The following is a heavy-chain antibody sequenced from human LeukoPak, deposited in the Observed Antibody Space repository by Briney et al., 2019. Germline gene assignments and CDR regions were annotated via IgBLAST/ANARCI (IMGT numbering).Heavy chain of an antibody. Sequence: GGSLRLSCAASGFSFRSCWMHWVRQAPGKELVWVSRINGDGGTINYADSVRGRFTISRDNAKNTLYLQMNSLRADDLAVYFCARLVGGYHPPVEAFDVWGQGTMVTVSS. CDR1: GFSFRSCW. V-gene: IGHV3-74*01. D-gene: IGHD3-16*02. CDR3: ARLVGGYHPPVEAFDV. CDR2: INGDGGTI. J-gene: IGHJ3*01.